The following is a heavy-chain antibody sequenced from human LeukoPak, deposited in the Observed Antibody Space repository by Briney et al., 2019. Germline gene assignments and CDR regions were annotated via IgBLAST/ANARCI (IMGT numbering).Heavy chain of an antibody. CDR3: ARASGSGSYYPYYYGMDV. CDR1: GYTFTSYG. CDR2: ISAYNGNT. Sequence: ASVKVSCKASGYTFTSYGISWVRQAPGQGLEWMGWISAYNGNTNYAQKLQGRVTMTTDTSTSTAYMELRSLRSDDTAVYYCARASGSGSYYPYYYGMDVWGQGTTVTVSS. V-gene: IGHV1-18*01. J-gene: IGHJ6*02. D-gene: IGHD3-10*01.